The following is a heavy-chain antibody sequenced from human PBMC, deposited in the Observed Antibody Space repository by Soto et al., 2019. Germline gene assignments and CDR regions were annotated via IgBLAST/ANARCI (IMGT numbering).Heavy chain of an antibody. CDR3: ARLRRTILIQD. D-gene: IGHD3-16*02. V-gene: IGHV4-34*01. Sequence: SETLSLTCAVYGGSFSGYYWSWIRQPPGKGLEWIGEINHSGSTNYNPSLKSRVTISVDTSKNQFSLKLSSVTAADTAVYYCARLRRTILIQDWGQGTLVTVSS. CDR1: GGSFSGYY. CDR2: INHSGST. J-gene: IGHJ4*02.